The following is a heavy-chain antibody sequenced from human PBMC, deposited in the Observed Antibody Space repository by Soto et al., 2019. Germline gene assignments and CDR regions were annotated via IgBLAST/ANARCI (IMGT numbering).Heavy chain of an antibody. J-gene: IGHJ4*02. CDR1: GGTFSSYT. Sequence: QVQLVQSGAEVQKPGSSVKVSCKASGGTFSSYTISWVRQAPGQGLEWMGRIIPILGIANYAQKFQGRVTITADKSTSTAYMELSSLRSEDTAVYYCATRITMVRGVELGYFDYWGQGTLVTVSS. CDR2: IIPILGIA. CDR3: ATRITMVRGVELGYFDY. D-gene: IGHD3-10*01. V-gene: IGHV1-69*02.